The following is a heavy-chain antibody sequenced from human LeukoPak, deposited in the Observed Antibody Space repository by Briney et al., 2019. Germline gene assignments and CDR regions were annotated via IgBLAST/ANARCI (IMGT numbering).Heavy chain of an antibody. J-gene: IGHJ6*02. Sequence: GESLQISCKGSGYSFTSYWIGWVRQMPGKGLEWMGIIYPGDSDTRYSPSFQGQVTISADKSISTAYLQWSSLKASDTAMYYCATSGYIAYYGMDVWGQGTTVTVSS. D-gene: IGHD3-3*01. V-gene: IGHV5-51*01. CDR3: ATSGYIAYYGMDV. CDR1: GYSFTSYW. CDR2: IYPGDSDT.